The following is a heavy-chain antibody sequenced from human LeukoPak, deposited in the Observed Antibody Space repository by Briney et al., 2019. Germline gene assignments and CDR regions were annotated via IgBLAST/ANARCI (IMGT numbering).Heavy chain of an antibody. V-gene: IGHV3-9*01. CDR1: GFTFDDYA. Sequence: PGGSLRLSCAASGFTFDDYAMHWVRQAPGKGLEWVSGITWNTGSIGYADSAKGRFTVSRDNAKNSLYLQMNSLRADDTALYYCAKDRGGSYFDAFDIWGQGTLVTVSS. D-gene: IGHD1-26*01. CDR2: ITWNTGSI. J-gene: IGHJ3*02. CDR3: AKDRGGSYFDAFDI.